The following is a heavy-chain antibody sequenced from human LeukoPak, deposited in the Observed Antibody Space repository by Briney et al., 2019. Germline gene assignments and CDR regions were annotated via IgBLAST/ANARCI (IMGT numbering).Heavy chain of an antibody. V-gene: IGHV4-34*01. D-gene: IGHD5-18*01. Sequence: SETLSLTCAVYGGSFSGYHWSWIRQPPGKGLEWIGEINHSGSTNYNPSLKSRVTISVDTSKNQFSLKLSSVTAADTAVYYCARGRGYSYGHYFDYWGQGTLVTVSS. CDR1: GGSFSGYH. J-gene: IGHJ4*02. CDR3: ARGRGYSYGHYFDY. CDR2: INHSGST.